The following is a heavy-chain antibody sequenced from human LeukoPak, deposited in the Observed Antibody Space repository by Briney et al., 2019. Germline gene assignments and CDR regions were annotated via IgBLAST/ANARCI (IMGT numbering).Heavy chain of an antibody. CDR2: IYHSGST. Sequence: PSQTLSLTCTVSGGSISSGSYYWSWIRQPPGKGLEWIGSIYHSGSTYYNPSLKSRVTISVDTSKNQFSLKLSSVTAADTAVYYCARDSEYSSSWYEAFDYWGQGTLVTVSS. CDR1: GGSISSGSYY. D-gene: IGHD6-13*01. CDR3: ARDSEYSSSWYEAFDY. V-gene: IGHV4-39*07. J-gene: IGHJ4*02.